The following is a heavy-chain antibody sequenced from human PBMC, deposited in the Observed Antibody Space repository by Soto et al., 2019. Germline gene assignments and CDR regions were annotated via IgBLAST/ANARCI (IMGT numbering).Heavy chain of an antibody. CDR1: GFTFSSYW. V-gene: IGHV3-74*01. Sequence: LRLSCAASGFTFSSYWMHWVRQAPGKGLVWVSRINSDGSSTSYADSVKGRFTISRDNAKNTLYLQMNSLRAEDTAVYYCARELTTVTTAGNYYYGMDVWGQGTTVTVSS. D-gene: IGHD4-17*01. CDR2: INSDGSST. CDR3: ARELTTVTTAGNYYYGMDV. J-gene: IGHJ6*02.